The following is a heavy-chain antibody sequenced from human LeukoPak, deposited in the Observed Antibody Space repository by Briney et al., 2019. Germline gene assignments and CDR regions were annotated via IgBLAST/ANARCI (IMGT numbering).Heavy chain of an antibody. Sequence: SETLSLTCTVSGGAISRYYWSWIRPPAGKELAWIGYIYYSGSTNYNPSLKRRLTISVDRSKYQFSLELSSVTAADTAVYYCARNAEYFQYWGQGTLVTVSS. V-gene: IGHV4-59*01. J-gene: IGHJ1*01. CDR1: GGAISRYY. CDR2: IYYSGST. CDR3: ARNAEYFQY.